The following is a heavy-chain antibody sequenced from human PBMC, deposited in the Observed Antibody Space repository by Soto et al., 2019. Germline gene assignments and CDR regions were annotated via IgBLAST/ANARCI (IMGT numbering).Heavy chain of an antibody. CDR2: IIPIIGTA. V-gene: IGHV1-69*13. Sequence: SVKVSCKASGYTFTSYDIRWVRQAPGQGLEWMGGIIPIIGTANYAQKFQGRVTITADESTSTAYMELSSLRSEDTAVYYGASPPSSTHSGGMDCWGQGTTVTVSS. J-gene: IGHJ6*02. CDR1: GYTFTSYD. CDR3: ASPPSSTHSGGMDC. D-gene: IGHD2-2*01.